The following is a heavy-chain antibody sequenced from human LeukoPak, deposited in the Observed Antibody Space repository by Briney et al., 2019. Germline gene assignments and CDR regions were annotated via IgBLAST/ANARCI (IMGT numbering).Heavy chain of an antibody. CDR2: NADSGST. J-gene: IGHJ5*02. V-gene: IGHV4-4*02. CDR1: GGSFSSSNW. D-gene: IGHD3-10*02. CDR3: AREGVGCSGMLNWFDL. Sequence: SETLSLTCAVSGGSFSSSNWWSWGRPPRGKGEXXGXXNADSGSTNYNPSLKRGVTISVDKYKNRFYMKMSSVTAADTAVYYCAREGVGCSGMLNWFDLWGQGTLVTVSS.